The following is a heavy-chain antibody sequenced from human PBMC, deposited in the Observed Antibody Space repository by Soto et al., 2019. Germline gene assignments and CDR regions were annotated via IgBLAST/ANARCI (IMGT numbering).Heavy chain of an antibody. CDR3: AKDRGWSSADLDY. CDR2: ISYDGSKK. CDR1: GFTFSSFG. V-gene: IGHV3-30*18. Sequence: QVQLVESGGGVVQPGRSLRLSCAASGFTFSSFGMHWVRQVPVKGLEWVALISYDGSKKYYADSVKGRFTISRDKSKNTLYLHMNSLRVEDTAVYYCAKDRGWSSADLDYRGQGPLVTVSS. J-gene: IGHJ4*02. D-gene: IGHD6-19*01.